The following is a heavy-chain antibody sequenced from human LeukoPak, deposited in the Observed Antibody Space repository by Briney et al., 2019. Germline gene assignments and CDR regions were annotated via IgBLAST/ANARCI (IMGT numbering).Heavy chain of an antibody. CDR3: ARVDQQWLVPSTYYYYMDV. V-gene: IGHV4-59*01. CDR1: GGSISSYY. Sequence: PSETLSLTCTVSGGSISSYYWSWIRHPPGKGLEWIGYIYYSGSTNYNPSLKSRVTISVDTSKNQFSLKLSSVTAADTAVYYCARVDQQWLVPSTYYYYMDVWGKGTTVTVSS. D-gene: IGHD6-19*01. J-gene: IGHJ6*03. CDR2: IYYSGST.